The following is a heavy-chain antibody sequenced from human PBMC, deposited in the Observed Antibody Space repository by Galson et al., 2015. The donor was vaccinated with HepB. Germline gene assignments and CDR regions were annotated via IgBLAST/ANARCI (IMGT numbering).Heavy chain of an antibody. D-gene: IGHD3-3*01. J-gene: IGHJ5*02. Sequence: SLRLSCAASGFTFSDYYMSWIRQAPGKGLEWVSYISSSGSTIYYADSVKGRFTISRDNAKNSLYLQMNSLRAEDTAVYYCARARFGVVIKAPNWFDPWGQGTLVTVSS. CDR2: ISSSGSTI. V-gene: IGHV3-11*01. CDR1: GFTFSDYY. CDR3: ARARFGVVIKAPNWFDP.